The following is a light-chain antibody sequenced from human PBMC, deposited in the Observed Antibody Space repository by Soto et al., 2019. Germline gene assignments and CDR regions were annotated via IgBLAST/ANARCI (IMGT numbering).Light chain of an antibody. CDR2: WAS. CDR1: QSLLYSSNSKHY. V-gene: IGKV4-1*01. Sequence: DIVMTQSPDSLAVSLGERATINCKSSQSLLYSSNSKHYLAWYQRKSGQPPKLLIYWASTRESGVPDRFSGSGCGTDFTLTISSLQADDVEVYYCQQYLSIPRTFGQGTKVDIK. J-gene: IGKJ1*01. CDR3: QQYLSIPRT.